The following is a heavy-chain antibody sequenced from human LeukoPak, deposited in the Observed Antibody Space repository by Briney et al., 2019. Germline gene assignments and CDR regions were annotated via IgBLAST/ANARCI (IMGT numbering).Heavy chain of an antibody. CDR3: ARDIGGLDGDGLDY. D-gene: IGHD4-17*01. J-gene: IGHJ4*02. CDR1: GLTLSREG. Sequence: GRSLRLSCVASGLTLSREGLHWVRQAPGKGLEWVAVISSDENNKYYADSVKGRFSISRDNSKNTLYLQMNSLRAEDTAVYYCARDIGGLDGDGLDYWGQGNLVTVSS. V-gene: IGHV3-30-3*01. CDR2: ISSDENNK.